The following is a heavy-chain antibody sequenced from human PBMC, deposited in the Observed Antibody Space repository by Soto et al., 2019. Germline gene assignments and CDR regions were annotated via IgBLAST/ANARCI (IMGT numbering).Heavy chain of an antibody. D-gene: IGHD6-19*01. V-gene: IGHV4-61*01. CDR3: ARDQGIAVAVFDY. Sequence: SETLSLTCTVSGGSATSGSYYWSWIRQPPGKGLEWIGYIYYSGSTNYNPSLKSRVTISVDTSKNQISLKLRSVTAADTAVYYCARDQGIAVAVFDYWGQGTLVTVSS. J-gene: IGHJ4*02. CDR2: IYYSGST. CDR1: GGSATSGSYY.